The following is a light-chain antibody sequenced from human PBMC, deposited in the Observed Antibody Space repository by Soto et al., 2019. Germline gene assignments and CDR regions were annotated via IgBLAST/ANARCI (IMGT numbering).Light chain of an antibody. CDR3: QTWGTGIHVV. Sequence: VLTQSPSASASLGASVKLTCTVSSGHSSYAIAWHQQQPEKGPRYLMKLDSDGSHTKGDAIPNSFSGSSSGAESYLTISSLQSDDEADYYCQTWGTGIHVVFGGGTQLTV. J-gene: IGLJ2*01. V-gene: IGLV4-69*01. CDR1: SGHSSYA. CDR2: LDSDGSH.